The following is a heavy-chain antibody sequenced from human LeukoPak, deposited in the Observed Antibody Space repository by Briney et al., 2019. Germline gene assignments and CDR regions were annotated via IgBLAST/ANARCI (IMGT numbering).Heavy chain of an antibody. V-gene: IGHV1-69*05. CDR3: ARSSGLSWNDVHYYMDV. J-gene: IGHJ6*03. D-gene: IGHD1-1*01. CDR1: GGTFSSYA. CDR2: IIPIFGTA. Sequence: ASVKVSCKASGGTFSSYAISWVRQAPGQGLEWMGRIIPIFGTANYAQKFQGRVTITTDESTCTAYMELSSLRSEDTAVYYCARSSGLSWNDVHYYMDVWGKGTTVTVSS.